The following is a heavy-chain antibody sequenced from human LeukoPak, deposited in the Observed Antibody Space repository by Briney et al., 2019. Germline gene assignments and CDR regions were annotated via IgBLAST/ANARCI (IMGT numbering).Heavy chain of an antibody. CDR1: GFTFRNYW. V-gene: IGHV3-74*01. Sequence: GGSLRLSCAASGFTFRNYWMHWVRQAPGKGLEWVSRIKPDGSITAYADSVKGRFTISRDNAKNTLYLQTSSLRAEDTAVYYCAELGITMIGGVWGKGTTVTISS. CDR2: IKPDGSIT. J-gene: IGHJ6*04. CDR3: AELGITMIGGV. D-gene: IGHD3-10*02.